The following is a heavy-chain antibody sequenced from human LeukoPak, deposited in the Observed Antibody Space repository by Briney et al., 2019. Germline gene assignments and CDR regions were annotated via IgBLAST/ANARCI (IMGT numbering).Heavy chain of an antibody. CDR3: GKEGGA. V-gene: IGHV3-23*01. D-gene: IGHD3-16*01. J-gene: IGHJ5*02. CDR2: IGGRGGSI. CDR1: GFRFSDYT. Sequence: GGSLRLSCAASGFRFSDYTMTWVRQAPGKGPEWVSAIGGRGGSIYYADSLGGRFTISRDNSQDMVYLQMNSLKVEDTATYYCGKEGGAWGQGTKVTVSS.